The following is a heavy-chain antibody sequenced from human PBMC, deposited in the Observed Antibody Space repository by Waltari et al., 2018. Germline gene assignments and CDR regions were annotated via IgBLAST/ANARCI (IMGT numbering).Heavy chain of an antibody. CDR2: IRYDGSNK. CDR1: GFPFSSYG. CDR3: AKWSEQWLGCDY. Sequence: QVQLVESGGGVVQPGGSLRLSLSAYGFPFSSYGLPWVRQAPGKGLEWVAFIRYDGSNKYYADSVKGRFTISRDNSKNTLYLQMNSLRAEDTAVYYCAKWSEQWLGCDYWGQGTLVTVSS. D-gene: IGHD6-19*01. V-gene: IGHV3-30*02. J-gene: IGHJ4*02.